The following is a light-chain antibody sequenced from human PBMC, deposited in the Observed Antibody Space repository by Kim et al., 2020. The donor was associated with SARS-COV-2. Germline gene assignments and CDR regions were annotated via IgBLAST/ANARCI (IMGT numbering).Light chain of an antibody. CDR3: QQYGNSVT. Sequence: LSPGEGATRACRASQRVPSNSLVWYQQQPGHAPRLLIDDAYTRATGIADRFSGGGSGTYFTLTISRLEPPDVAVYYCQQYGNSVTFGRGTKVDIK. CDR2: DAY. CDR1: QRVPSNS. V-gene: IGKV3-20*01. J-gene: IGKJ4*01.